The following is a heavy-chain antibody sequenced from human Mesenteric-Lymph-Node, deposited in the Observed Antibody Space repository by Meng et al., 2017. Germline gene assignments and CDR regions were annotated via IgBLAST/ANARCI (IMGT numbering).Heavy chain of an antibody. CDR2: IIHGGSP. D-gene: IGHD2-8*02. J-gene: IGHJ4*02. V-gene: IGHV4-34*12. Sequence: QVQLQQWGAGLLKPSETLSLTGAVNGGSLSGAYWNWIRQPPGKGLEWIGEIIHGGSPSYNPSLKSRVTISIDTSKNQLSLMPSSVTAADTAVYYCARRPTGIDYWGQGTLVTVSS. CDR3: ARRPTGIDY. CDR1: GGSLSGAY.